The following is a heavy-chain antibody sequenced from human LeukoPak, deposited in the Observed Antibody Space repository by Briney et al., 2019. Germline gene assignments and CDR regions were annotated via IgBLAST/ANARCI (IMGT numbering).Heavy chain of an antibody. Sequence: SETLSLTCTVSGGSISSSYWSRIRQPPGKGLEWIAYIYYSGSTNYNPPLKSRVTTSVDMSKNQFSLKLTSVTAADTAVYYCARVRITMIVAIEYYFDYWGQGTLVTVSS. CDR3: ARVRITMIVAIEYYFDY. V-gene: IGHV4-59*01. CDR1: GGSISSSY. J-gene: IGHJ4*02. D-gene: IGHD3-22*01. CDR2: IYYSGST.